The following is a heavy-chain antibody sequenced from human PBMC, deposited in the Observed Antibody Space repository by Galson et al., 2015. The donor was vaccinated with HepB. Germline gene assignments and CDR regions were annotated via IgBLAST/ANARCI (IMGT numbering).Heavy chain of an antibody. Sequence: SCKASGYTFTSYGISWVRQAPGQGLEWMGWISAYNGNTNYAQKLQGRVTMTTDTSTSTAYMELRSLRSDDTAVYYCARCGGTEDIVVVPAAIKADYYYYYMDVWGKGTTVTVSS. V-gene: IGHV1-18*01. J-gene: IGHJ6*03. CDR2: ISAYNGNT. CDR3: ARCGGTEDIVVVPAAIKADYYYYYMDV. D-gene: IGHD2-2*02. CDR1: GYTFTSYG.